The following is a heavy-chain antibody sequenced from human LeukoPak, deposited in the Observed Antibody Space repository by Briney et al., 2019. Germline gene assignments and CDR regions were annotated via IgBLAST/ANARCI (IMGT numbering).Heavy chain of an antibody. CDR1: GYTFSTYS. D-gene: IGHD5-24*01. V-gene: IGHV3-21*06. Sequence: GGSLRLSCAASGYTFSTYSMNWVRQAPGKGLEWVSAISSSSFIYYADSVKGRFTMTRDNAKNSVYLQMNSLRAEDTAVYYCARELGEMAATGWGQGSLVTDSS. J-gene: IGHJ4*02. CDR2: ISSSSFI. CDR3: ARELGEMAATG.